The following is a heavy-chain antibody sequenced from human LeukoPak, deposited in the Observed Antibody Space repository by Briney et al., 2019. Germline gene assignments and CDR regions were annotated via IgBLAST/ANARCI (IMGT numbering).Heavy chain of an antibody. V-gene: IGHV3-74*01. Sequence: QTGGSLRLSCAASGFTFSSYWMHWVRQAPGKGLVWVSRINSDGGSTSYADSVKGRFTISRDNAKNTLYLQMNSLRAEDTAVYYCARALRGGSGNFDYWGQGTLVTVSS. D-gene: IGHD2-15*01. CDR1: GFTFSSYW. CDR3: ARALRGGSGNFDY. CDR2: INSDGGST. J-gene: IGHJ4*02.